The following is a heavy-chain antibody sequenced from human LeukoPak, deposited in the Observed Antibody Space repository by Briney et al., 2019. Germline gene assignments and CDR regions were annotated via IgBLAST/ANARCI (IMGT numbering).Heavy chain of an antibody. CDR3: AGGNTWPGLSY. CDR1: GFTVSGNY. Sequence: PGGSLRLSCAASGFTVSGNYMSWVRQAPGKGLEWVSVINTAGSTYNADSVKGRFTISRDRSKNTLYLQMNTLRAEDTAVYFCAGGNTWPGLSYWGQGTLLTVSS. D-gene: IGHD6-25*01. V-gene: IGHV3-53*01. J-gene: IGHJ4*02. CDR2: INTAGST.